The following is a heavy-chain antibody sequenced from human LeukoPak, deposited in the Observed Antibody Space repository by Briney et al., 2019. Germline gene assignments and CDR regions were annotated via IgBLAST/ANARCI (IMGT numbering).Heavy chain of an antibody. CDR1: AGSISSGDYY. CDR2: IYYSGST. V-gene: IGHV4-30-4*08. J-gene: IGHJ4*02. Sequence: SQTLSLTCTVSAGSISSGDYYWSWIRQPPGKGLEWIGYIYYSGSTYYNPSLKSRDTISLDTSKNQFSLKLSSVTAADTAVYYCVRTEVSSGSEDYWGQGTLVTVSS. D-gene: IGHD6-19*01. CDR3: VRTEVSSGSEDY.